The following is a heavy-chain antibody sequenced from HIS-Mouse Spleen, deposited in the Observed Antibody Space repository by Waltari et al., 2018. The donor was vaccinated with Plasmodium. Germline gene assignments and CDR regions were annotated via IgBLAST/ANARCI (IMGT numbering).Heavy chain of an antibody. V-gene: IGHV3-21*01. D-gene: IGHD6-13*01. J-gene: IGHJ4*02. CDR1: GFTLSGPG. Sequence: EVQLVESGGGLVQPGGSLRLPCAAPGFTLSGPGMNWVRQAPGKGLEWVSSISSSSSYIYYADSVKGRFTISRDNAKNSLYLQMNSLRAEDTAVYYCARDRSAAALLGYWGQGTLVTVSS. CDR2: ISSSSSYI. CDR3: ARDRSAAALLGY.